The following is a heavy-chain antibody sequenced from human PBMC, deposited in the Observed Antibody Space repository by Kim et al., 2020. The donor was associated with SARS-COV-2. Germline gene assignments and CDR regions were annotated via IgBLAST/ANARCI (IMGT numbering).Heavy chain of an antibody. CDR3: TTGPNGMDV. CDR2: GTT. V-gene: IGHV3-15*01. Sequence: GTTDYAAPVKGRFTISRDDSKNTLYLQMNSLKTEDTAVYYCTTGPNGMDVWGQGTTVTVSS. J-gene: IGHJ6*02.